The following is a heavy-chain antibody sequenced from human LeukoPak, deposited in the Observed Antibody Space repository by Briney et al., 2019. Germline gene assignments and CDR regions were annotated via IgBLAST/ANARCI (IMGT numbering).Heavy chain of an antibody. V-gene: IGHV3-7*01. CDR1: GFTFSNYW. D-gene: IGHD6-13*01. CDR3: ASGRQLGY. CDR2: IKEDGSEK. Sequence: GGSLSLSCAASGFTFSNYWMCWVRQAPGRGLEWVANIKEDGSEKYYVDSVKGRFTISRDNARNSLYLQMNSLRAEDTAVYYCASGRQLGYWGQGTLVTVSS. J-gene: IGHJ4*02.